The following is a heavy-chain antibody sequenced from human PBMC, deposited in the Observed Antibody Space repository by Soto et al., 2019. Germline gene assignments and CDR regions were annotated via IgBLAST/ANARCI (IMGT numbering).Heavy chain of an antibody. D-gene: IGHD3-16*01. CDR1: GFTFDDNA. Sequence: LRLSCAVSGFTFDDNAMHWVRQAPEKGLEWVSGINWKSDIGYADSVKGRFTISRDNAENSLYLQMNSLRAEDTALYYCAISQGRGGRTTFIYWGQGTQVTVSS. V-gene: IGHV3-9*01. CDR3: AISQGRGGRTTFIY. J-gene: IGHJ4*02. CDR2: INWKSDI.